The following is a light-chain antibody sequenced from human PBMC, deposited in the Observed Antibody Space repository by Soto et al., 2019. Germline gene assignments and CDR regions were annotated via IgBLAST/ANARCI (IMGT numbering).Light chain of an antibody. V-gene: IGLV2-14*01. CDR1: SRDVGGYKY. CDR3: GSYRSSNTLVV. J-gene: IGLJ3*02. CDR2: EVS. Sequence: QSALTQPASVSGSPGQSITISCKGTSRDVGGYKYVSWYQQLPGKAPKLVIYEVSNRPSGISDRFSGSKSGQTASLTISGLQTEDEADYFCGSYRSSNTLVVFGGGTKVTVL.